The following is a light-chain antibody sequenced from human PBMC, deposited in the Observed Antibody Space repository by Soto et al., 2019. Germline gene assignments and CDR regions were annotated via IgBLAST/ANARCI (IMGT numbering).Light chain of an antibody. CDR2: AAS. V-gene: IGKV3D-20*01. CDR3: QPYGTSPHT. CDR1: QIVSSSY. Sequence: EIILTQSPATLSLSPGERGTLSCLASQIVSSSYVAWYQHRPGLAPRLLIHAASSRATDIPDRFSGSGSGTDFTLTISRLEPEDSAVYSCQPYGTSPHTVGPGTQVEIK. J-gene: IGKJ2*01.